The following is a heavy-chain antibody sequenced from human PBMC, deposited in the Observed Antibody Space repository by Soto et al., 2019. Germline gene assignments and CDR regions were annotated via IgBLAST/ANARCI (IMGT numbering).Heavy chain of an antibody. D-gene: IGHD3-3*01. V-gene: IGHV3-7*01. J-gene: IGHJ6*03. CDR2: IKQDGSEK. CDR3: ARDRPCDFSTYYYYYYMDV. CDR1: GFTFSSYW. Sequence: EVQLVESGGGLVQPGGSLRLSCAASGFTFSSYWMSWVRQAPGKGLEWVANIKQDGSEKYYVDSVKGRFTISRDNAKNSLYLQMNSLRAEDTAVYYCARDRPCDFSTYYYYYYMDVWGKGTTVTVSS.